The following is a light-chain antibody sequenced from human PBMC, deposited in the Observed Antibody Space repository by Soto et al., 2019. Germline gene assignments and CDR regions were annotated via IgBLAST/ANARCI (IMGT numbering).Light chain of an antibody. CDR2: GAS. V-gene: IGKV3-15*01. CDR3: QQYHIWPSWT. Sequence: VLTQFPATVSLSPGERATLSCRASQSVRGNLAWYQQKPGQAPRLLIYGASTRATDIPARFSGSGSGTDFTLTISSLQSEDFAVYFCQQYHIWPSWTFGQGTKVDIK. J-gene: IGKJ1*01. CDR1: QSVRGN.